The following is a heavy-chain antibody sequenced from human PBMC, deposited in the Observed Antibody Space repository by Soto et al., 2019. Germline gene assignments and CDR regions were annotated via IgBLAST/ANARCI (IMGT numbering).Heavy chain of an antibody. Sequence: SETLSLTCSVSGGSITSGRSSWNWIRQPPGKGLEWIASIYHSGSTYKNPSLKSRVTISVDRSKNQFSLKLSSVTAADTAVYYCVRDRNSSWSPSLDHWGQGTLVTVSS. D-gene: IGHD2-2*01. J-gene: IGHJ4*02. CDR3: VRDRNSSWSPSLDH. V-gene: IGHV4-30-2*01. CDR1: GGSITSGRSS. CDR2: IYHSGST.